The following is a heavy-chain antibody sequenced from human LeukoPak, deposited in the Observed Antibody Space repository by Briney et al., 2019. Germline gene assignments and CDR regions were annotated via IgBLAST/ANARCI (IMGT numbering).Heavy chain of an antibody. J-gene: IGHJ6*03. Sequence: GGSLRLSCAASGFTFSSYWMSWVRQAPGKGVEWVANIKQDGSEKYYVDSVKGRFTISRDNAKNSLYLQMNSLRAEDTAVYYCARALMVRGVIDYYYMDVWGKGTTVTVSS. CDR3: ARALMVRGVIDYYYMDV. D-gene: IGHD3-10*01. V-gene: IGHV3-7*01. CDR1: GFTFSSYW. CDR2: IKQDGSEK.